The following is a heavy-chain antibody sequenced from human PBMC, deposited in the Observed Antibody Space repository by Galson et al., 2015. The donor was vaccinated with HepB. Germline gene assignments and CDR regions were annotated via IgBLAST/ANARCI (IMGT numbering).Heavy chain of an antibody. D-gene: IGHD1-7*01. CDR3: TGLRGSTPGGF. CDR2: IYSDGTT. V-gene: IGHV3-53*01. Sequence: SLRLSCAASGFTVSNNYMTWVRQAPETGLEWVSLIYSDGTTRYAGSVKGRFTISGDNSKNMLYLQMNSLRAEDTAIYYCTGLRGSTPGGFWGQGTLVTVSS. J-gene: IGHJ4*02. CDR1: GFTVSNNY.